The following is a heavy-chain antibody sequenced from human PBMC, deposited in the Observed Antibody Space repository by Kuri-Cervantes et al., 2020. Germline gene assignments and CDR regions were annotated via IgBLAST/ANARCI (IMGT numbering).Heavy chain of an antibody. J-gene: IGHJ4*02. CDR3: ARSEMVAATLLDY. CDR1: GGAFSSYA. V-gene: IGHV1-69*06. D-gene: IGHD2-15*01. CDR2: IIPIFGTA. Sequence: SVKVSCKASGGAFSSYAISWVRQAPGQGLEWMGGIIPIFGTANYAQKFQGRVTITADKSTSTAYMELSSLRSEDTAVYYCARSEMVAATLLDYWGQGTLVTDSS.